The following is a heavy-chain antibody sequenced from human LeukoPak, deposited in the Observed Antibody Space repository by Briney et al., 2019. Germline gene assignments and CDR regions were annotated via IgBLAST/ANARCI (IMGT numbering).Heavy chain of an antibody. CDR1: GGSISTSSYY. V-gene: IGHV4-61*01. Sequence: SETLSLTCTVSGGSISTSSYYWGWIRQPPGKGLEWIGYIYYSGSTNYNPSLKSRVTISVDTSKNQFSLKLSSVTAADTAVYYCAREPERSWFDPWGQGTLVTVSS. CDR2: IYYSGST. CDR3: AREPERSWFDP. J-gene: IGHJ5*02. D-gene: IGHD1-14*01.